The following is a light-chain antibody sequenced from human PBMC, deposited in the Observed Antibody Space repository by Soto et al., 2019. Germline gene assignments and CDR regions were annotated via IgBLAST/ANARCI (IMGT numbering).Light chain of an antibody. J-gene: IGLJ1*01. Sequence: QSVLTQPPSASGSPGQSVTISCTGTSSDVGGYKYVSWYQQHPGKAPKLMIFEVNKRPSGVPDRFSGSKSGNTASVTVSGLQAEDEADYYCSSYAGINNLGVFGTGTKVTVL. CDR2: EVN. CDR1: SSDVGGYKY. V-gene: IGLV2-8*01. CDR3: SSYAGINNLGV.